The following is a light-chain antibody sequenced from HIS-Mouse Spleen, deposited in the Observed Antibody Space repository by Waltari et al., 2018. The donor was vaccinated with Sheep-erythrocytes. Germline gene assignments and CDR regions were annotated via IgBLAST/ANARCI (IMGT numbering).Light chain of an antibody. CDR3: QQYYSTPLT. Sequence: IVMTQSPDSLAVSLGERATIHCKSSQSVLYSSNNKNYLAWYQQKPGQPPKLLISWASTRESGVPDRFSGSGSGTDFTLTISSLQAEDVAVYYCQQYYSTPLTFGGGTKVEIK. J-gene: IGKJ4*01. CDR2: WAS. V-gene: IGKV4-1*01. CDR1: QSVLYSSNNKNY.